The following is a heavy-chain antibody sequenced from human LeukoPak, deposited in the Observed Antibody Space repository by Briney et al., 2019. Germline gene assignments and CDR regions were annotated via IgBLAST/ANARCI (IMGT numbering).Heavy chain of an antibody. D-gene: IGHD2-2*02. J-gene: IGHJ5*02. V-gene: IGHV4-59*01. CDR3: ARAGYCSSTSCYKDLSSWFDP. CDR2: IYYSGST. Sequence: SETLSLTCTVSGGSISSYYWSWIRQPPGKGLEWIGHIYYSGSTDYNPSLKSRVTISVDTSKNQFSLKLSSVTAADTAVYYCARAGYCSSTSCYKDLSSWFDPWGQGTLVTVSS. CDR1: GGSISSYY.